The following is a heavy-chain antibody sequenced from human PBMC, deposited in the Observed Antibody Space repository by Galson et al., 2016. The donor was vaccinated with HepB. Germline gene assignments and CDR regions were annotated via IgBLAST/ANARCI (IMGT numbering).Heavy chain of an antibody. Sequence: SVKVSCKALGYDFSTHAINWVRQAPGQGLEWMGWSNAGNGDTKYSPDFQGRVTITRDTSVSTAFMELSSLRSEDMAVYYCAGGCSFDLGSLCMDVWGKGTTVTVSS. CDR2: SNAGNGDT. V-gene: IGHV1-3*02. J-gene: IGHJ6*04. CDR3: AGGCSFDLGSLCMDV. CDR1: GYDFSTHA. D-gene: IGHD3-3*01.